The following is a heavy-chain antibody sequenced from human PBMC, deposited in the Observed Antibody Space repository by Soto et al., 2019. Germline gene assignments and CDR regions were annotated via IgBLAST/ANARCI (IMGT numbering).Heavy chain of an antibody. J-gene: IGHJ5*02. CDR2: ISPDDSDT. CDR1: GYTFANQW. CDR3: TNRVRDGSSSYCGLDA. Sequence: GESLKIACTGSGYTFANQWIGWVRQMPGKGLEWMGIISPDDSDTLYSPSFQGQVTISVDKSISTAYLQWSSLKASDTAIYYCTNRVRDGSSSYCGLDAWGQGTLVTVSS. V-gene: IGHV5-51*01. D-gene: IGHD2-15*01.